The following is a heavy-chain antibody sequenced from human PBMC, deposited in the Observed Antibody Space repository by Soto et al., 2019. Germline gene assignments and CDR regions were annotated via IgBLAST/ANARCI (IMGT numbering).Heavy chain of an antibody. D-gene: IGHD2-21*02. CDR1: GFSFKILA. J-gene: IGHJ4*02. Sequence: PVGSLNLTCAALGFSFKILALIGFRKPPGKGLEWVAGIGASGDITWYADSVKGRLSISRDNSKNTLYLQLNSLRFEDTAVYYCAKDDFTDRGDDYFDYWGPGTLVTVSS. CDR3: AKDDFTDRGDDYFDY. CDR2: IGASGDIT. V-gene: IGHV3-23*01.